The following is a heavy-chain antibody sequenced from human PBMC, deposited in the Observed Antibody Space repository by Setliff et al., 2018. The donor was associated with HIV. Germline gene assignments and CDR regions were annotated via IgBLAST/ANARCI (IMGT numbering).Heavy chain of an antibody. CDR2: MNPNSGNT. Sequence: ASVKVSCKASGYTLTNYDIYWLRQASGQGLEWMGWMNPNSGNTGYAQKFQGRVTITRNTSISTAFMELSSLRSEDTAVYYCARGRPFRGAVAGPAHFAYWGQGTLVTVSS. CDR3: ARGRPFRGAVAGPAHFAY. CDR1: GYTLTNYD. D-gene: IGHD6-19*01. V-gene: IGHV1-8*03. J-gene: IGHJ4*02.